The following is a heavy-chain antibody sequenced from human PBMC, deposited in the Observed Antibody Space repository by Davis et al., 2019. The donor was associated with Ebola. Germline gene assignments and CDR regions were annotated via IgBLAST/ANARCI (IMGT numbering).Heavy chain of an antibody. CDR3: ARLDATMVLIDN. D-gene: IGHD3-10*01. CDR1: GYSFSTYW. CDR2: IYPGDSDT. J-gene: IGHJ4*02. Sequence: GESLKISCKGSGYSFSTYWIAWVRQMPGKGLEWMGIIYPGDSDTRYSPSFQGQVTISADKFFTTVYLQWSSLKASDTAIYYCARLDATMVLIDNWGQGTLVTVSS. V-gene: IGHV5-51*01.